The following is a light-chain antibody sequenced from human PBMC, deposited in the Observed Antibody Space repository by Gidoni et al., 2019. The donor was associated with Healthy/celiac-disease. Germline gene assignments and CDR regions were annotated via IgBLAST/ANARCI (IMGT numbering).Light chain of an antibody. Sequence: VLTKSPDSLAVSLGGGATINCKSSQSVLYSSNNKNYLAWYQQKPGQPPKLLIYWAPTRESGVTDRFSGSGSGTDFTLTISSLQAEDVAVYYCQQYYSTPYTFGQXTKLEIK. V-gene: IGKV4-1*01. CDR3: QQYYSTPYT. CDR1: QSVLYSSNNKNY. J-gene: IGKJ2*01. CDR2: WAP.